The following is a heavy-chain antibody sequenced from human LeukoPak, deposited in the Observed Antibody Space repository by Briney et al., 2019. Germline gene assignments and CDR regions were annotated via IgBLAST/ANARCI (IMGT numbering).Heavy chain of an antibody. J-gene: IGHJ4*02. D-gene: IGHD2-15*01. CDR1: GYTFTSYA. Sequence: ASVKVSCKASGYTFTSYAMHWVRHAPGQRLEWMGWINAGNGNTKYSQKFQGRVTITRDTSASTAYMELSSLRSEDTAVYYCASRYCSGGSCYSGLDYWGQGTLVTVSS. V-gene: IGHV1-3*01. CDR3: ASRYCSGGSCYSGLDY. CDR2: INAGNGNT.